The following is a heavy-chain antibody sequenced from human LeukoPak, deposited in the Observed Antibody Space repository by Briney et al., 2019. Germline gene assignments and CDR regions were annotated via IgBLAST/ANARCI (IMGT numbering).Heavy chain of an antibody. CDR2: INPNSGGT. J-gene: IGHJ5*02. D-gene: IGHD2-21*01. Sequence: ASVKVSCKTSGYSFTDYYMHWVRQAPGQGLEWMGWINPNSGGTSSAQKFQGRVTMTRDTSITTVYMEVSWLTSDDTAIYYCARADRLHGGPYLIGPWGQGALVTVSS. CDR3: ARADRLHGGPYLIGP. V-gene: IGHV1-2*02. CDR1: GYSFTDYY.